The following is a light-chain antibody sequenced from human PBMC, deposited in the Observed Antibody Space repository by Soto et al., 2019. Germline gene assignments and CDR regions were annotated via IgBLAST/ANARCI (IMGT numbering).Light chain of an antibody. CDR1: SSDVGSYKF. Sequence: QSALTQPASVSGSPGQSITISCTGTSSDVGSYKFVSWYQHHPGKAPKLMIYEGSKRPSGVSYRFSGSKSDNTASLTISGLQAEDEADYYCCSYAGSSTLVFGGGTKLTVL. CDR3: CSYAGSSTLV. J-gene: IGLJ2*01. CDR2: EGS. V-gene: IGLV2-23*01.